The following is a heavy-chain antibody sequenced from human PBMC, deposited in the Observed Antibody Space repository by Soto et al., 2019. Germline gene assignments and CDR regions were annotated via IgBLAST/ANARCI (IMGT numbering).Heavy chain of an antibody. V-gene: IGHV1-18*01. D-gene: IGHD3-3*01. Sequence: GASVKVSCKASGYTFTSYGISWVRQAPGQGLEWMGWISAYNGNTNYAQKLQGRVTMTTDTSTSTAYMELRSLRSDGTAVYYCARASRSPSYDAFDIWGQGTMVTVSS. CDR1: GYTFTSYG. CDR3: ARASRSPSYDAFDI. CDR2: ISAYNGNT. J-gene: IGHJ3*02.